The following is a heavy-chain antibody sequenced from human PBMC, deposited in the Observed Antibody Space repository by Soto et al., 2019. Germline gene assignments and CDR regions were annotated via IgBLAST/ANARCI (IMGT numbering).Heavy chain of an antibody. D-gene: IGHD3-9*01. J-gene: IGHJ6*02. CDR3: ARDGLADYDILTGYKDYYYGMDV. V-gene: IGHV1-18*01. CDR1: GYTFTSYG. CDR2: ISAYNGNT. Sequence: TSGEVSCKASGYTFTSYGMSWVRQAPGEGLEWMGWISAYNGNTNYAQKLQGRVTMTTDTSTSTAYMELRSLRSDDTAVYYCARDGLADYDILTGYKDYYYGMDVWGQGTTVTVSS.